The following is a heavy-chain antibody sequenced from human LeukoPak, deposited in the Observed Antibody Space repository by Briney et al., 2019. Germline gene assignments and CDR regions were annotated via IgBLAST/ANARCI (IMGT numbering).Heavy chain of an antibody. Sequence: TGGSLRFSCVVSGFTFNNYWMSWVRQAPGKGLEWVANIKRDGSEKNYVDSVKGRFTTSRDNAKNSLYLQMNSLRAEDTAVCYCVREDDVKVPAHRGDWFDPWGQGTLVTVSS. CDR3: VREDDVKVPAHRGDWFDP. D-gene: IGHD2-2*01. J-gene: IGHJ5*02. CDR1: GFTFNNYW. CDR2: IKRDGSEK. V-gene: IGHV3-7*01.